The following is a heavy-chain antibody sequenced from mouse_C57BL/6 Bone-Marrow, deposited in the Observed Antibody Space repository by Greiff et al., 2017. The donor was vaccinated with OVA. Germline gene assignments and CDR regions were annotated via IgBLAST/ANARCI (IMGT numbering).Heavy chain of an antibody. D-gene: IGHD1-1*01. CDR3: ARHYYGSSYVSWFAY. Sequence: EVQLQQSGAELVRPGASVKLSCTASGFNIKDYYMHWVKQRPEQGLEWIGRIDPEDGDTEYAPKFQGKATMTADTSSNTAYLQLSSLTSEDPAIYYCARHYYGSSYVSWFAYWGQGTLVTVSA. J-gene: IGHJ3*01. V-gene: IGHV14-1*01. CDR1: GFNIKDYY. CDR2: IDPEDGDT.